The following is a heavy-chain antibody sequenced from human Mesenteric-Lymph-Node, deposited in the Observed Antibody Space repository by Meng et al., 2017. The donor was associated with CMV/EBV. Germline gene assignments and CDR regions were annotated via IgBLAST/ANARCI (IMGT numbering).Heavy chain of an antibody. J-gene: IGHJ4*02. CDR2: ISIRSIYI. CDR3: ARGIGGSYRYTLGY. D-gene: IGHD3-16*02. Sequence: GESLKISCAASGFNFTSYSVNWVRQAPGKGLEWVSSISIRSIYIYYADSVKGRFTISRDNAKNSLYLQMNSLRVEDTAVYYCARGIGGSYRYTLGYWGQGTLVTVSS. CDR1: GFNFTSYS. V-gene: IGHV3-21*01.